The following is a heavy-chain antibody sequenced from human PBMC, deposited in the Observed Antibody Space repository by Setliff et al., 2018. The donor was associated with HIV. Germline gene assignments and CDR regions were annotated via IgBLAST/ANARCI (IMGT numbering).Heavy chain of an antibody. Sequence: GGSLRLSCAASGFTFSNYDMSWVRQAPGKGLEWVSSISSRGTDTYCADSVKGRFTISRDNAKNPVYLQMNSLRVEDTAMYYCTKDHLSGWASDCWGQGTLVTVSS. CDR2: ISSRGTDT. J-gene: IGHJ4*02. CDR3: TKDHLSGWASDC. V-gene: IGHV3-21*01. CDR1: GFTFSNYD. D-gene: IGHD6-19*01.